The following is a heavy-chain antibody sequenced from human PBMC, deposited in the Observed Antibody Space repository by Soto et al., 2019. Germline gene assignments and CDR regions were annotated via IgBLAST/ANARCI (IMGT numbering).Heavy chain of an antibody. D-gene: IGHD3-10*01. J-gene: IGHJ4*02. CDR2: ISTYNGNT. Sequence: QVQLVQSGAEVKKPGASVKVSCKASGYTFTSYGISWVRQAPGQGLEWMGWISTYNGNTKYAQKLQGRVTMTTDTTTSPADMEMRSLRSEDTAVFSCAREMVRGVGSDYWGQGTLVTVSS. V-gene: IGHV1-18*01. CDR1: GYTFTSYG. CDR3: AREMVRGVGSDY.